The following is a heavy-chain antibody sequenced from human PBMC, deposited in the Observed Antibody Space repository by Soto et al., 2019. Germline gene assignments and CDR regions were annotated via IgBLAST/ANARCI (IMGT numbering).Heavy chain of an antibody. Sequence: GESLKISCKGSGYSFTSYWIGWVRQMPGKGLEWMGIIYPGDSDTRYSPSFQGQVTISADKSISTAYLQWSSLKASDTAMYYCARSAYYYDSSGYPAPFDYWGQGTLLTVSS. CDR2: IYPGDSDT. CDR1: GYSFTSYW. J-gene: IGHJ4*02. V-gene: IGHV5-51*01. CDR3: ARSAYYYDSSGYPAPFDY. D-gene: IGHD3-22*01.